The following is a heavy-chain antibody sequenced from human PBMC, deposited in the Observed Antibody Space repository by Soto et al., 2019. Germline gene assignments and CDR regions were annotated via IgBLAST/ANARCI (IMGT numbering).Heavy chain of an antibody. Sequence: GGSLRLSCAASEFMFRMYLMSWVRQAPGKGLEWVANINQDGSEKYYADSVKGRFAISRDNSKNTLYLQMNSLRAEDTAVYYCAKTLRYFDWLSSSSAFDYWGQGTLVTVSS. CDR2: INQDGSEK. CDR1: EFMFRMYL. J-gene: IGHJ4*02. CDR3: AKTLRYFDWLSSSSAFDY. V-gene: IGHV3-7*01. D-gene: IGHD3-9*01.